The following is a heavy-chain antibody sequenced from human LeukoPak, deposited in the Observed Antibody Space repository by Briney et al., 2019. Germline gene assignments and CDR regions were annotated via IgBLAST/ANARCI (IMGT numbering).Heavy chain of an antibody. CDR1: GFTFSSYA. CDR3: AKSAACSSTSCARGDAFDI. J-gene: IGHJ3*02. D-gene: IGHD2-2*01. Sequence: GGSLRLSCAASGFTFSSYAMSWVRQAPGKGLEWVSAISGSGGSTYYADSVKGRFTISRDNSKNTLYLQMNSLRAEDKAVYYCAKSAACSSTSCARGDAFDIWGQGTMVTVSS. V-gene: IGHV3-23*01. CDR2: ISGSGGST.